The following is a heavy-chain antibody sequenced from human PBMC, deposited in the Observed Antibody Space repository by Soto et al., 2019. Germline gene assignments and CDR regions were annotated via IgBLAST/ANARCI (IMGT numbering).Heavy chain of an antibody. D-gene: IGHD2-8*02. Sequence: GGSLRLSCAASGFTFSSYGMHWVRQAPGKGLEWVAVIWYDGSNKYYADSVKGRFTISRDNSKNTLYLQMNSLRAEDTAVYYCARDTGGPTPPYFDYWGQGTLVTVSS. V-gene: IGHV3-33*01. CDR1: GFTFSSYG. J-gene: IGHJ4*02. CDR2: IWYDGSNK. CDR3: ARDTGGPTPPYFDY.